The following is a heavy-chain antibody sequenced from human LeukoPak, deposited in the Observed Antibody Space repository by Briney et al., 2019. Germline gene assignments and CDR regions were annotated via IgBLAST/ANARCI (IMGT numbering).Heavy chain of an antibody. CDR1: GYTFTGYY. Sequence: ASVKVSCKASGYTFTGYYMHWVRQAPGQGLEWMGWINPNSGGTNYAQKFQGRVTMTRDTSISTAYMELSRLRSDDTAVYYCARDFPRYCSGGSCYSFGDWGQGTLVTVSS. D-gene: IGHD2-15*01. CDR2: INPNSGGT. V-gene: IGHV1-2*02. J-gene: IGHJ4*02. CDR3: ARDFPRYCSGGSCYSFGD.